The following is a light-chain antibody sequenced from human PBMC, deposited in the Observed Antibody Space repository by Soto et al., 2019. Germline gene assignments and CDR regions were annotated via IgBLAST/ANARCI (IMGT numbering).Light chain of an antibody. CDR3: QQYDNVSLT. CDR1: QDITNS. Sequence: DIQMTQSPSSLSASVGDRVTFTCQASQDITNSLNWYHQKPGRAPKLVIYDASNLEAGVPPRFSGGGSGTDFTFTISSLQPEDVATYYCQQYDNVSLTFVGGTKVGIK. J-gene: IGKJ4*01. CDR2: DAS. V-gene: IGKV1-33*01.